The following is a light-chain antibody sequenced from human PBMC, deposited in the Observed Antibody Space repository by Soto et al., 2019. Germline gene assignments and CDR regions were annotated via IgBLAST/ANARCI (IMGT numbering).Light chain of an antibody. J-gene: IGKJ4*01. CDR1: QSVSSY. CDR3: QHRSNWPALT. Sequence: EIVLTQSPATLSLSPGERATLSCRASQSVSSYLAGYQQKPGHAPRLLIYDASNRATGIPARFSGSGSGTDFTLTISSLEPEDFAVYYCQHRSNWPALTFGGGTKVEIK. V-gene: IGKV3-11*01. CDR2: DAS.